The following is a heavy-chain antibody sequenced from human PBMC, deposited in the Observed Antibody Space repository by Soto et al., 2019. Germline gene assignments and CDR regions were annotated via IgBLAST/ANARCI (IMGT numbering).Heavy chain of an antibody. Sequence: ASVKVSCKASGYTFTSYGISWVRPAPGQGLEWVGCLSAYDGNTNYAQKLQGRVTMTTETSTSTAYMELRSQRSDDTAVYYCARGRSDLGATVFSFYYYCMDGWGQGTTVTV. CDR1: GYTFTSYG. J-gene: IGHJ6*02. D-gene: IGHD1-26*01. CDR2: LSAYDGNT. V-gene: IGHV1-18*04. CDR3: ARGRSDLGATVFSFYYYCMDG.